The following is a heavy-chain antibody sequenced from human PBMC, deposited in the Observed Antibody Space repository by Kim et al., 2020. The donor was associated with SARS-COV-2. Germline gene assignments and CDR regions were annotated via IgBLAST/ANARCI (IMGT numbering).Heavy chain of an antibody. CDR3: ARDLIPYDPPDGFDI. V-gene: IGHV3-33*01. Sequence: GGSLRLSCAASGFTFSSYGMHWVRQAPGNGLEWVAIIWYDGSNKYYADSVKGRFTISRDNSKNTLYLQMNSLRAEDTAVYYCARDLIPYDPPDGFDIWGQGTMVTVSS. J-gene: IGHJ3*02. D-gene: IGHD3-22*01. CDR1: GFTFSSYG. CDR2: IWYDGSNK.